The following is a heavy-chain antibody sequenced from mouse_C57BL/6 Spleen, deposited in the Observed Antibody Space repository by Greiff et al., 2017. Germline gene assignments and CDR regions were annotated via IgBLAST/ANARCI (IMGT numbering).Heavy chain of an antibody. V-gene: IGHV1-50*01. CDR2: IDPSDSYT. CDR1: GYTFTSYW. CDR3: ARRLSTMVTTDAY. Sequence: QVQLKQPGAELVKPGASVKLSCKASGYTFTSYWMQWVKQRPGQGLEWIGEIDPSDSYTNYNQKFKGKYTLTVDTSSSTAYMQLSSLTSEDSAVYYCARRLSTMVTTDAYWGQGTLVTVSA. J-gene: IGHJ3*01. D-gene: IGHD2-2*01.